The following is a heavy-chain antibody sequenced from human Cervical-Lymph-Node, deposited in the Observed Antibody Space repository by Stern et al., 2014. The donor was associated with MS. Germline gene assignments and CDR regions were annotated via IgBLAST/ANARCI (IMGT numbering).Heavy chain of an antibody. CDR3: ARHHGRSPTPFDS. CDR1: RDSFTHYW. Sequence: VQLEQSGAEVKKPGESLKISCKASRDSFTHYWIGWGRQMPGKGMAWMGIIFTGDLYPKYSRSSNGHVPFSVDRSPPTASLQWSSLKASDTAINYCARHHGRSPTPFDSWGQGTRVTVSS. D-gene: IGHD5-24*01. J-gene: IGHJ4*02. CDR2: IFTGDLYP. V-gene: IGHV5-51*01.